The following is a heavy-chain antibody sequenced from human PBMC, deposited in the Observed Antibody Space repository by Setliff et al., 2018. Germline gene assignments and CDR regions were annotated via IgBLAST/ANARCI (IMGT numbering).Heavy chain of an antibody. CDR1: GGSFTNYA. CDR3: ARDGLYDSYDSSGYYGNWLDP. J-gene: IGHJ5*02. Sequence: SVKVSCKASGGSFTNYAVSWVRQAPGQGPEWMGGIIPLYRSTNYAQKFQGRVTFTADESTSTAYMELSSLRSADTAVYYCARDGLYDSYDSSGYYGNWLDPWGQGTLVTVSS. D-gene: IGHD3-22*01. CDR2: IIPLYRST. V-gene: IGHV1-69*13.